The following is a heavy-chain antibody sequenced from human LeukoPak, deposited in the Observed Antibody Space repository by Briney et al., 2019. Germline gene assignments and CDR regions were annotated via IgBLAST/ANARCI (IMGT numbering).Heavy chain of an antibody. CDR1: GYTFTGSY. V-gene: IGHV1-2*02. J-gene: IGHJ4*02. CDR3: ARDLRTSSCYIDN. D-gene: IGHD2-15*01. CDR2: INPKSGGT. Sequence: ASVKVSCKTSGYTFTGSYIHWVRQAPGQGLEWMGWINPKSGGTDYAQKFQGRVTMTRDTSINTAYMELSRLGSDDTAVYYCARDLRTSSCYIDNWDQGTLVTVSP.